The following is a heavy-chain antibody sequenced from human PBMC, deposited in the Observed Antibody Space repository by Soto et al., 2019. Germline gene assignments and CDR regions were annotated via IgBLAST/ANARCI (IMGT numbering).Heavy chain of an antibody. Sequence: PSETLSLTCTVSGGSISSSSYYWGWIRQPPGKGLEWIGSIYYSGSTYYKPSLKSRVTISVDTSKNQYSLKLSSVTAADSAVFYCARHITGYCSGGSCYSNNYYYYYMDVWGKGTTVTVSS. CDR3: ARHITGYCSGGSCYSNNYYYYYMDV. V-gene: IGHV4-39*01. CDR2: IYYSGST. D-gene: IGHD2-15*01. J-gene: IGHJ6*03. CDR1: GGSISSSSYY.